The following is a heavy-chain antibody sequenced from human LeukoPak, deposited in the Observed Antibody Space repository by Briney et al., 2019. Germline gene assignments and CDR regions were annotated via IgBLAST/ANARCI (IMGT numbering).Heavy chain of an antibody. CDR1: GYTVSSYD. D-gene: IGHD6-19*01. CDR3: ARRVGSGWPVQH. J-gene: IGHJ1*01. Sequence: GASVKVSCKASGYTVSSYDINWVRQATGQGLEWMGWMNPNSGNTGYAQKFQGRLNMTRNTSIDTAYMELSSLRSDDTAVYYCARRVGSGWPVQHWGQGTLVTVSS. CDR2: MNPNSGNT. V-gene: IGHV1-8*01.